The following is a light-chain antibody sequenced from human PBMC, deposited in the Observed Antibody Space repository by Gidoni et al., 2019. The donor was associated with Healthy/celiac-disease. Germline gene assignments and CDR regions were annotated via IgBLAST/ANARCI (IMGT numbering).Light chain of an antibody. CDR1: QSISSY. V-gene: IGKV1-39*01. J-gene: IGKJ4*01. CDR3: QRSYSTPLT. CDR2: AAS. Sequence: DIQMTQSPSSLSASAGVRVTITCRASQSISSYLNWYQKKPGKAHKLLIYAASSLQSGVPSRFSGSGSGTDFTLTISSLQPEDFATYYYQRSYSTPLTFXGXTKVEIK.